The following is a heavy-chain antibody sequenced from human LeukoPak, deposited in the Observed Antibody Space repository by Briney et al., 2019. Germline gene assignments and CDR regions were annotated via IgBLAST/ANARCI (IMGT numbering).Heavy chain of an antibody. CDR1: GFTFSDHY. Sequence: GGSLRLSCAASGFTFSDHYMDWVRQAPGQGLEWVGRIGNKANSYTTEYAASVKGRFTISRDESMNSLYLQMNSLKTEDTAVYYCTRNTYTNSRYYFDSWGQGTLVTVPS. CDR3: TRNTYTNSRYYFDS. CDR2: IGNKANSYTT. D-gene: IGHD6-13*01. V-gene: IGHV3-72*01. J-gene: IGHJ4*02.